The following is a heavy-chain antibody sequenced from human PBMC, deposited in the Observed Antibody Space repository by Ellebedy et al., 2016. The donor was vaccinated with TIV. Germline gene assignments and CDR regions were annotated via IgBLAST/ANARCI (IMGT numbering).Heavy chain of an antibody. CDR1: GASITTYY. Sequence: MPSETLSLTCTVSGASITTYYWSWIRQSAGKGLEWIGRIYPSGNTNYNSSLKSRVTMSLDTSKNQFSLKLSSVTAADTAVYYCAGDSGEVIDGFDIWGQGTMVTVSS. J-gene: IGHJ3*02. CDR2: IYPSGNT. D-gene: IGHD3-16*02. CDR3: AGDSGEVIDGFDI. V-gene: IGHV4-4*07.